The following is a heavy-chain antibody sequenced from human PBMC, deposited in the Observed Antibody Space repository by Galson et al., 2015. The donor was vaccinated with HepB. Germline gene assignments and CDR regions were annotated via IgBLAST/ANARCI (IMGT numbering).Heavy chain of an antibody. V-gene: IGHV4-59*01. Sequence: ETLSLTCTVSGDSISTIYWSWIRQPPGKGLEWIGHVYYSGSTSYNPSLRSRVTMSLDRSKNEFSLKLSSVTAADTAMYYCARENYDNSGSFDYWGQGILVTVSS. D-gene: IGHD6-19*01. J-gene: IGHJ4*02. CDR2: VYYSGST. CDR1: GDSISTIY. CDR3: ARENYDNSGSFDY.